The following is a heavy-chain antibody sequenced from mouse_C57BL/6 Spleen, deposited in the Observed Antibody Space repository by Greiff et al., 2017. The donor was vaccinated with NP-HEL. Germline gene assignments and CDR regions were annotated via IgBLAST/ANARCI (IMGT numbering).Heavy chain of an antibody. Sequence: VQLQQSGPELVKPGASVKLSCKASGYTFTSYDINWVKQRPGQGLEWIGWIYPRDGSTKYNEKFKGKATLTVDTSSSTAYMELHSLTSEDSAVYFCARGTTVVATRPFAYWGQGTLVTVSA. CDR1: GYTFTSYD. D-gene: IGHD1-1*01. V-gene: IGHV1-85*01. CDR3: ARGTTVVATRPFAY. J-gene: IGHJ3*01. CDR2: IYPRDGST.